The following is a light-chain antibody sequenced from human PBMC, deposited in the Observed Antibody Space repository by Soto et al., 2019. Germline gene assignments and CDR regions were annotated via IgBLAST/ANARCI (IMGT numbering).Light chain of an antibody. J-gene: IGKJ1*01. Sequence: RSSLSAAGGGRVAVSCRASRGIGNALGWYQQKPWKPPKVLNYGASNLQSGVPPRFSGSGSATDFTPAISSLQPEDSATYYRLQDINYPWTFGQGTKVDIK. CDR2: GAS. V-gene: IGKV1-6*01. CDR3: LQDINYPWT. CDR1: RGIGNA.